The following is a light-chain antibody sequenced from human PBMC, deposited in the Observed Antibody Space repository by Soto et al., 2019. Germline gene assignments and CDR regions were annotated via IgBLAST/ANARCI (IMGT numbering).Light chain of an antibody. CDR3: SSQAVSSTLV. CDR1: SSDIGGYNY. CDR2: DVS. Sequence: SALTQPASVSGSPGQSITISCTGTSSDIGGYNYVSWYQQHPGIAPKLMIYDVSNRPSGVSNRFSGSKSGNTASLTISGLQAEDEADYYCSSQAVSSTLVFGGGTQLTVL. V-gene: IGLV2-14*01. J-gene: IGLJ7*01.